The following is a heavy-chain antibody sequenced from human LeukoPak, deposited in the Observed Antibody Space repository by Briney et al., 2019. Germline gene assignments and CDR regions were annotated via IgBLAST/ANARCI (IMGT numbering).Heavy chain of an antibody. CDR3: ARAYVSGIYYYYYMDV. J-gene: IGHJ6*03. Sequence: SETLSLTCAVYGGSFSGYYWSWIRQPPGKGLEWIGSIYYSGSTYYNPSLKSRVTISVDTSKNQFSLKLSSVTAADTAVYYCARAYVSGIYYYYYMDVWGKGTTVTISS. CDR1: GGSFSGYY. CDR2: IYYSGST. V-gene: IGHV4-34*01. D-gene: IGHD3-16*01.